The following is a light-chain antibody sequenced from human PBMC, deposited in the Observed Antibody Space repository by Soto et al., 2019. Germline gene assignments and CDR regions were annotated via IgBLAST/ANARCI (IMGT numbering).Light chain of an antibody. J-gene: IGKJ5*01. CDR3: QQRHMWPIT. V-gene: IGKV3-11*01. CDR2: DAY. Sequence: EVVLTQSPVTLSLSPGARATLSCRASQSFLGLLAWYQQKPGQARRLLIYDAYNRATGIPPRFSGSGSGTDFTLTISSLEPEASAVYYGQQRHMWPITFGQGTRLEIK. CDR1: QSFLGL.